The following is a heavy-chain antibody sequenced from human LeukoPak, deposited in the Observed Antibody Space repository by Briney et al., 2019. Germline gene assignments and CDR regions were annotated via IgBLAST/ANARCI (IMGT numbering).Heavy chain of an antibody. J-gene: IGHJ6*02. D-gene: IGHD2-2*01. CDR3: ARAGIGVVPAALDPYYYYGMDV. CDR1: GGSISSGGYY. V-gene: IGHV4-31*03. Sequence: TLSLTCTVSGGSISSGGYYWSWIRQHPGKGLEWIGYIYYSGSTYYNPSLKSRVTISVDTSKNQFSLKLSSVTAADTAVYYCARAGIGVVPAALDPYYYYGMDVWGQGTTVTVSS. CDR2: IYYSGST.